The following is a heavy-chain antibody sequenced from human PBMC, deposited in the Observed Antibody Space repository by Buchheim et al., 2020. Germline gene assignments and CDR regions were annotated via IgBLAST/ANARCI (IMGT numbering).Heavy chain of an antibody. CDR2: INPNSGGT. CDR3: ARLMDYIWGSYRDPLLE. Sequence: QVQLVQSGAEVKKPGASVKVSCKASGYTFTGYYMHWVRQAPGQGLEWMGRINPNSGGTNYAQKFQGRVTMTRDTSISTAYMELSRLRSDDTAVYYCARLMDYIWGSYRDPLLEWGQGTL. V-gene: IGHV1-2*06. CDR1: GYTFTGYY. D-gene: IGHD3-16*02. J-gene: IGHJ4*02.